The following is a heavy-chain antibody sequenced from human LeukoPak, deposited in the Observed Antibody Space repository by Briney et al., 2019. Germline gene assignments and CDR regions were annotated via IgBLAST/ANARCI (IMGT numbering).Heavy chain of an antibody. CDR2: MNPSSGNT. D-gene: IGHD1-26*01. CDR3: ARGNSRRGRWFDP. J-gene: IGHJ5*02. CDR1: GYTFTSYD. V-gene: IGHV1-8*01. Sequence: GASVKVSCKASGYTFTSYDINWVRQATGQGLEWMGWMNPSSGNTGYAQKFQGRVTMTRNTSISTAYMELSSPRSEDTAVYYCARGNSRRGRWFDPWGQGTLVTVSS.